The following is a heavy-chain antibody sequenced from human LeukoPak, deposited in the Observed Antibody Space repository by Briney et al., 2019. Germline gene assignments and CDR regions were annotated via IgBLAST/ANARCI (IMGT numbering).Heavy chain of an antibody. CDR2: IIPRGGST. Sequence: ASVKVSCKASGYTFTSYYMHWVRQAPGQGLEWMGIIIPRGGSTSSAQKFQGRVTTTRDTSTSTVYMELSSLRSEDTAVYYCAREWVSGYYYGMDVWGQGTTVTVSS. CDR1: GYTFTSYY. CDR3: AREWVSGYYYGMDV. V-gene: IGHV1-46*01. D-gene: IGHD1-26*01. J-gene: IGHJ6*02.